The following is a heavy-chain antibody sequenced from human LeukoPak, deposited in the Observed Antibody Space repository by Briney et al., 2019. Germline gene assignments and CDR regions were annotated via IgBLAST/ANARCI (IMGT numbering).Heavy chain of an antibody. CDR3: ASIYSSGWSSFDY. J-gene: IGHJ4*02. D-gene: IGHD6-19*01. CDR1: GGSISSTNW. Sequence: SETLSLTCAVSGGSISSTNWWWSWVRQPPGKGLEWIGEIYHSGITNYNPSLKSRVTISVDKSKNQFSLKLSSVTAADTAVYYCASIYSSGWSSFDYWGQGTLVTVSS. CDR2: IYHSGIT. V-gene: IGHV4-4*02.